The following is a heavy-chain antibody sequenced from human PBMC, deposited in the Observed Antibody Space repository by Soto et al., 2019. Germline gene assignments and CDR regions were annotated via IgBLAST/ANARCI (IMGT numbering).Heavy chain of an antibody. Sequence: QVHLVQSGAEVKKSGASVKVSCKASGYSFMNYGISWVRQAPRQGLEWMGWISAYNGNTDYTQKLQGRVTMTTDTSTNTAYMELRMLRPDDTALYYCARDERFGELDYWGQGTLGTVSS. D-gene: IGHD3-10*01. CDR3: ARDERFGELDY. CDR2: ISAYNGNT. CDR1: GYSFMNYG. J-gene: IGHJ4*02. V-gene: IGHV1-18*04.